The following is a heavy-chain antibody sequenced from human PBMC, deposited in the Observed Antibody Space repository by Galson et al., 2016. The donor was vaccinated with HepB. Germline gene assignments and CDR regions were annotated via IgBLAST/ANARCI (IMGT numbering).Heavy chain of an antibody. J-gene: IGHJ4*02. V-gene: IGHV1-69*13. CDR2: IIPTLGTA. CDR3: ARDYGYTYAYNY. Sequence: SVKVSCKASGVTLSSNAVSWVRQAPGRGLELMGGIIPTLGTANYAQKFQGRVTITADESTRTAYMELSSLRSEDTAIYYCARDYGYTYAYNYWGQGTLVTVSS. D-gene: IGHD5-18*01. CDR1: GVTLSSNA.